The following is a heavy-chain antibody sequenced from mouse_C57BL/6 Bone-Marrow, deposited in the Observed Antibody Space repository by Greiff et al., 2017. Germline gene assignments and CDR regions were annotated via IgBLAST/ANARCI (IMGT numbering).Heavy chain of an antibody. D-gene: IGHD2-3*01. CDR1: GFSLSTFGMG. CDR2: IWWDDDK. J-gene: IGHJ3*01. V-gene: IGHV8-8*01. CDR3: ARKDGYYEEGFAY. Sequence: QVTLKESGPGLLQPSQTLSLTCSFSGFSLSTFGMGVGWIRQPSGQGLEWLAHIWWDDDKYYNPALKSRLTISKDTSKNQVFLKIANLDTADTATYYCARKDGYYEEGFAYWGQGTLVTGSA.